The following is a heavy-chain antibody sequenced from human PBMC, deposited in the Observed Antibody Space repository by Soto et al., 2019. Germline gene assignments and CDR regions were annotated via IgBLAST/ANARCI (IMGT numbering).Heavy chain of an antibody. Sequence: SVKVSCKASGFTFPSSAVQCVRQARGQRLEWIGWIVVGSGNTNSAQKFQERVTFTRDMSTSTVYMELSSLKFEDTAVYNCAADDMTTFIWGQGTLVTVSS. CDR1: GFTFPSSA. CDR2: IVVGSGNT. D-gene: IGHD1-1*01. V-gene: IGHV1-58*01. J-gene: IGHJ4*02. CDR3: AADDMTTFI.